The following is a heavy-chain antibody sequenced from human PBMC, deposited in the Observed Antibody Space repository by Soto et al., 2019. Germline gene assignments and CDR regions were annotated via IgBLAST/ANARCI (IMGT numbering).Heavy chain of an antibody. J-gene: IGHJ4*02. D-gene: IGHD1-26*01. V-gene: IGHV3-30-3*01. Sequence: QVQLVESGGGVVQPGRSLRLSCAASGFTFSSYAMHWVRQAPGKGLEWVAVISYDGSNKYYADSVKGRFTISRDNSKNTLYLQMNSLRAEDTAVYYCARGRGRSYTPRPYWGQGTLVTVSS. CDR1: GFTFSSYA. CDR3: ARGRGRSYTPRPY. CDR2: ISYDGSNK.